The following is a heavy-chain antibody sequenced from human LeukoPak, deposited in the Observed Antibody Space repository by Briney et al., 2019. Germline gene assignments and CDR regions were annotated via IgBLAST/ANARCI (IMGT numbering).Heavy chain of an antibody. CDR2: IKQDGRDK. CDR1: GFTFSSYW. Sequence: GGSLRLSCAASGFTFSSYWMTWVRQAPGKGLEWVANIKQDGRDKYYADSVKGRFTISRDNAKNSLYLQMNSLRAEDTAVYYCARYNGGSYKAYDFWGQGTLVTVSS. J-gene: IGHJ4*02. CDR3: ARYNGGSYKAYDF. D-gene: IGHD1-26*01. V-gene: IGHV3-7*04.